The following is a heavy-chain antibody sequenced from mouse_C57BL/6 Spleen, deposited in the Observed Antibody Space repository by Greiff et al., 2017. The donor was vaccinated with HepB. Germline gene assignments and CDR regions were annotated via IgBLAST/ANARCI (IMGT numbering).Heavy chain of an antibody. CDR2: ISYDGSN. J-gene: IGHJ1*03. D-gene: IGHD1-1*01. CDR1: GYSITSGYY. V-gene: IGHV3-6*01. Sequence: DVQLQESGPGLVKPSQSLSLTCSVTGYSITSGYYWNWIRQFPGNKLEWMGYISYDGSNNYNPSLKNRISITRDTSKNQFFLKLNSVTTEDTATYYCARAPYYYGSSYWYFDVWGTGTTVTVSS. CDR3: ARAPYYYGSSYWYFDV.